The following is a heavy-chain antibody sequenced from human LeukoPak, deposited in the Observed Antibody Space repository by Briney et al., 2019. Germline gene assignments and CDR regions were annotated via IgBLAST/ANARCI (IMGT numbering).Heavy chain of an antibody. D-gene: IGHD3-9*01. CDR1: GFTFSSYG. J-gene: IGHJ4*02. CDR2: ISGSGGST. CDR3: AKLLTGYYGLDY. V-gene: IGHV3-23*01. Sequence: GGSLRLSCAASGFTFSSYGMSWVRQAPGKGLEWVSAISGSGGSTYYADSVKGRFTISRDNSKNTLYLQMNSLRAEDTAVYYCAKLLTGYYGLDYWGQGTLVTVSS.